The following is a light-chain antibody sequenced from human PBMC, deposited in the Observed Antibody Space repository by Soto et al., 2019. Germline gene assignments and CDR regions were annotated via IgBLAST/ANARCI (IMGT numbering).Light chain of an antibody. CDR1: QSISSN. J-gene: IGKJ5*01. V-gene: IGKV3-15*01. Sequence: EVVMTQSPATLSVSPGERATLSCRASQSISSNLAWYQQNPGQAPRLLIYHATARATGIPSRFSGSQSGTEVTITISSLQSEDFAVYYCQQYNRWPPITFGQGTRLEIK. CDR3: QQYNRWPPIT. CDR2: HAT.